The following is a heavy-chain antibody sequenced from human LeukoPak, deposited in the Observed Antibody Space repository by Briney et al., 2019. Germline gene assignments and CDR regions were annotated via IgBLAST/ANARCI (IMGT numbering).Heavy chain of an antibody. CDR1: GSTLSDYY. CDR3: AKNFGGSGWYGSPLGY. Sequence: PGGSLRLSCAASGSTLSDYYMSWIRQAPGKGLEWVSYISSSGSTIYYADSVKGRFTISRDNAKNSLYLQMNSLRAEDTAVYYCAKNFGGSGWYGSPLGYWGQGTLVTVSS. CDR2: ISSSGSTI. D-gene: IGHD6-19*01. J-gene: IGHJ4*02. V-gene: IGHV3-11*04.